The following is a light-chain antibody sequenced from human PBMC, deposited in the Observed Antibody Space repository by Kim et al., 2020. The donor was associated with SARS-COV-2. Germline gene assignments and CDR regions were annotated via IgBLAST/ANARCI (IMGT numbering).Light chain of an antibody. CDR3: QAWDSSTVV. CDR2: QDS. CDR1: KLGDKY. V-gene: IGLV3-1*01. Sequence: VYPVQTASSTCSGDKLGDKYACCYQQKPGQSPVLVIYQDSKRPSGIPERFSGSNSGNTATLTISGTQAMDEADYYCQAWDSSTVVFGGGTQLTVL. J-gene: IGLJ2*01.